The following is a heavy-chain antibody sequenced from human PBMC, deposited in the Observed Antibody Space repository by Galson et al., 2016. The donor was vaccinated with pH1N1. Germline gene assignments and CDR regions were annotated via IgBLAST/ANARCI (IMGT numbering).Heavy chain of an antibody. D-gene: IGHD7-27*01. CDR2: IDPSNGGT. CDR3: IRDLGRLRDY. J-gene: IGHJ4*02. CDR1: GYTFTREY. Sequence: SVKVSCKASGYTFTREYIHWVRQAPGQGLEWMGVIDPSNGGTTYSQNFQGSVTMTRDTSTNTVYMELSGLKSEDTAVYFCIRDLGRLRDYWGQGTLVTVSS. V-gene: IGHV1-46*01.